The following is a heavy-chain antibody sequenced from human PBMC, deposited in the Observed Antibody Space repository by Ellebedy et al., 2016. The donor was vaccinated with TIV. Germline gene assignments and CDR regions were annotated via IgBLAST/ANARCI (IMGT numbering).Heavy chain of an antibody. Sequence: GESLKISXAASGFTFRRFAMHWLRQAPGQGLEWMGIINPSGGDTSYAQKFQGRLTVTMDTSTRTVYMELTNLRGDDTAVYYCAIGQLDYWGQGTLVSVSS. CDR3: AIGQLDY. CDR2: INPSGGDT. J-gene: IGHJ4*02. CDR1: GFTFRRFA. V-gene: IGHV1-46*01. D-gene: IGHD3/OR15-3a*01.